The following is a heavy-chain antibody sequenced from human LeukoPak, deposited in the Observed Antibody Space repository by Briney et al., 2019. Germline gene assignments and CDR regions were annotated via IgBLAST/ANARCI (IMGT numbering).Heavy chain of an antibody. Sequence: PGGSLRLSCAASGFTFSNYWMHWVRQAPGKGLVWVSRINSDESSTSYADSVKGRFTISRDNAKNTLYLQMNSLRAEDTAVYYCVRGGGYGYHFGDYWGQGTLVTVSS. CDR2: INSDESST. D-gene: IGHD5-18*01. CDR1: GFTFSNYW. J-gene: IGHJ4*02. V-gene: IGHV3-74*01. CDR3: VRGGGYGYHFGDY.